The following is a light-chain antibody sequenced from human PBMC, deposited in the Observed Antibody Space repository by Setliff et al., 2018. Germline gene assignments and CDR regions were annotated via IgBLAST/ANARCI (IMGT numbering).Light chain of an antibody. Sequence: QSALTQPRSVSGSPGQSVTISCTGTNSDVGGYNYVSWYQHHPGKVPKLMIYDVSKRPSGVPDRFSGSKSGNTASLTISGLQAEDEADYYCCAFVGTYYVFATGTKV. CDR1: NSDVGGYNY. CDR3: CAFVGTYYV. J-gene: IGLJ1*01. CDR2: DVS. V-gene: IGLV2-11*01.